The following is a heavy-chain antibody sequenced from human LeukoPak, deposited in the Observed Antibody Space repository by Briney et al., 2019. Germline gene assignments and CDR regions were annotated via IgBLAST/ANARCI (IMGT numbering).Heavy chain of an antibody. CDR1: GGSFSGYY. J-gene: IGHJ4*02. Sequence: SETLSLTCAVYGGSFSGYYWSWIRQPPGKGLEWIGEINRSGSTNYNPSLKSRVTISVDTSKNQFSLKLSSVTAADTAVYYCARGRRTVTTWYFDYWAREPWSPSPQ. CDR3: ARGRRTVTTWYFDY. V-gene: IGHV4-34*01. CDR2: INRSGST. D-gene: IGHD4-17*01.